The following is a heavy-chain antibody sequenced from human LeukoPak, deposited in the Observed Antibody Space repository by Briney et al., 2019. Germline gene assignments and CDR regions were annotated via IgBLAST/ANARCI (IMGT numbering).Heavy chain of an antibody. CDR1: GFTFSSYG. CDR2: ISGGGEST. J-gene: IGHJ4*02. D-gene: IGHD3-9*01. V-gene: IGHV3-23*01. Sequence: GGSLRLSCAASGFTFSSYGMHWVRQAPGKGLEWVSAISGGGESTYFADSVKGRFTISRDNSKNTLYLQMNSLRAEDTAVYYCASYYDILTGYYMGLDYWGQGTLVTVSS. CDR3: ASYYDILTGYYMGLDY.